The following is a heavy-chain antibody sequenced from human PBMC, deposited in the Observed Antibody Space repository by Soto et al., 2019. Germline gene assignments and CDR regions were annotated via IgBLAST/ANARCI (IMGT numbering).Heavy chain of an antibody. CDR2: ISSNGGST. CDR1: GFTFSSYA. V-gene: IGHV3-64*01. D-gene: IGHD6-13*01. Sequence: EVQLVESGGGLVQPGGSLRLSCAASGFTFSSYAMHWVRQAPGKGLEYVSAISSNGGSTYYANSVKGRFTISRDNSKTTLYLQMGSLRAEDMAVYYCARGRGIAAAGRSYYFDYWGQGTLVTVSS. CDR3: ARGRGIAAAGRSYYFDY. J-gene: IGHJ4*02.